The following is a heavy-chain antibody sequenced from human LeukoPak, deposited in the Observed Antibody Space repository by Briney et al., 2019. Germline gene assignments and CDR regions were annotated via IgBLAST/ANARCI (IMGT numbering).Heavy chain of an antibody. V-gene: IGHV3-74*01. Sequence: PGGSLRLSCAASGFTFSGYWMYWVRQAPGKGLVWVSLINSDGSSTNYADSVKGRFTISRDNAKNSLYLQMNSLRDEDTAVYYCARTGISGPDYWGQGTLVTVSS. CDR3: ARTGISGPDY. CDR1: GFTFSGYW. D-gene: IGHD3-3*02. J-gene: IGHJ4*02. CDR2: INSDGSST.